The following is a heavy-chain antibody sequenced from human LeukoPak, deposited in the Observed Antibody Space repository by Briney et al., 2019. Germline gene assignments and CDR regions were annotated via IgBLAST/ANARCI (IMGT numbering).Heavy chain of an antibody. Sequence: ASVKVSCKASGYTFTSYYMHWVRQAPGQGLEWMGIINPSGGGTSYAQKFQDRVTMTRDTSTSTVYMELSSLRSEDTAVYYCARDPRGRDYFDYWGQGTLVTVSS. CDR3: ARDPRGRDYFDY. V-gene: IGHV1-46*01. CDR1: GYTFTSYY. J-gene: IGHJ4*02. CDR2: INPSGGGT.